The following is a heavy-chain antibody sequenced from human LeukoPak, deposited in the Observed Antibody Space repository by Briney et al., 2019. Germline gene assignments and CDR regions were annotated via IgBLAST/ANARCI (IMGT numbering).Heavy chain of an antibody. Sequence: PGGSLRLSCAASGFTFSGSAMHWVRQASGKGLESVGRIRSKANSYATAYAASVKGRFTISRDDSKNTAYLQMNSLKTEDTAVYYCIVEMATIGDAFDIWGQGTMVTVSS. V-gene: IGHV3-73*01. CDR2: IRSKANSYAT. J-gene: IGHJ3*02. D-gene: IGHD5-24*01. CDR1: GFTFSGSA. CDR3: IVEMATIGDAFDI.